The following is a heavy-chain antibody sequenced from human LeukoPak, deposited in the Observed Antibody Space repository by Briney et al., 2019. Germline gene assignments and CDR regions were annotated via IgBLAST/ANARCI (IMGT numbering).Heavy chain of an antibody. D-gene: IGHD1-7*01. Sequence: PGGSLRLSCAASGFTFSNYGMNWVRQAPGKGLEWVTFIRYDGSNKYYADSVKGRFTISRDNSKNTLYLQMNSLRAEDTAVYYCAKDLTGTLDYWGQGTLVTVSS. V-gene: IGHV3-30*02. CDR2: IRYDGSNK. CDR1: GFTFSNYG. J-gene: IGHJ4*02. CDR3: AKDLTGTLDY.